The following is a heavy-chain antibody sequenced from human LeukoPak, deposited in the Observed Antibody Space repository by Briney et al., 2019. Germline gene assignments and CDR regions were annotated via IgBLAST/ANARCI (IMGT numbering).Heavy chain of an antibody. CDR1: GDSIRSSSYF. D-gene: IGHD5-24*01. Sequence: PSETLSLTYTVCGDSIRSSSYFWGWIRQPPGKGLEWIGHIHFSGNTYYIPSLKSRLTMSVDTSKNQFSLNLSSVTAADAAVYYCATRRDGYTYFDYWGQGTLVSVSS. V-gene: IGHV4-39*01. J-gene: IGHJ4*02. CDR3: ATRRDGYTYFDY. CDR2: IHFSGNT.